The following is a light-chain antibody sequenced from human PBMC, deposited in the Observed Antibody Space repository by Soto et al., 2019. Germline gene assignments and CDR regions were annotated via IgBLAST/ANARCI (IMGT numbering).Light chain of an antibody. CDR2: SDD. Sequence: QSVLTQPPSASGTPGQRVTISCSGTSSNIGSNAVSWYQHFPRTAPKVLIYSDDNRPSGVTDRLSGSKSGSSDSLAICGLRAEDEADYLCVAWGDSLNTWVFGGGTKLTVL. CDR3: VAWGDSLNTWV. V-gene: IGLV1-44*01. CDR1: SSNIGSNA. J-gene: IGLJ3*02.